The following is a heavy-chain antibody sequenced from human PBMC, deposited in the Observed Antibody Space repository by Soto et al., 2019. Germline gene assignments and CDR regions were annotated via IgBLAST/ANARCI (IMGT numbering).Heavy chain of an antibody. CDR3: ARGRVRGVHNWFDP. Sequence: SETLSLTCAVYGGSFSGYYWSWIRQPPGKGLEWIGEINHSGSTNYNPSLKSRVTISVDTSKNQFSLKLSSVTAADTAVYYCARGRVRGVHNWFDPWGQGTLVTVPQ. J-gene: IGHJ5*02. CDR2: INHSGST. V-gene: IGHV4-34*01. D-gene: IGHD3-10*01. CDR1: GGSFSGYY.